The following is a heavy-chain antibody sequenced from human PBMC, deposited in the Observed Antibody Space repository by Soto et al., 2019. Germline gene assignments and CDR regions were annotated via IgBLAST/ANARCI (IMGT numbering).Heavy chain of an antibody. CDR3: ATAYSYGSNWFDP. J-gene: IGHJ5*02. CDR2: FDPEDGET. V-gene: IGHV1-24*01. CDR1: GYTLTELS. D-gene: IGHD5-18*01. Sequence: GASVKVSCKVSGYTLTELSMHWVRQAPGKGLEWMGGFDPEDGETIYAQKFQGRVTMTEGTSTDTAYMELSSLRSEDTAVYYCATAYSYGSNWFDPWGQGTLVTVSS.